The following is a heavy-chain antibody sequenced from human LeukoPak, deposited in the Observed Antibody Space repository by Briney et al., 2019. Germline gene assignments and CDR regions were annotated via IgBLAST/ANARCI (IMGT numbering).Heavy chain of an antibody. CDR3: ARKRGYSGYDTKNWFDP. V-gene: IGHV4-34*01. J-gene: IGHJ5*02. Sequence: PSETLSLTCAVYGGSFSGYYWSWIRQPPGKGLEWIGEINHSGSTNYNLSLKSRVTISVDTSKNQFSLKLSSVTAADTAVYYCARKRGYSGYDTKNWFDPWGQGTLVTVSS. D-gene: IGHD5-12*01. CDR1: GGSFSGYY. CDR2: INHSGST.